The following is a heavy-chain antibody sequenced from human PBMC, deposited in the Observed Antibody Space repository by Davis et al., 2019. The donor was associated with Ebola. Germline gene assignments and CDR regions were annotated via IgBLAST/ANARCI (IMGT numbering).Heavy chain of an antibody. Sequence: GGSLRLSCAASGFTFSSYSMNWVRQAPGKGLEWVSSISSSSSYIYYADSVKGRFTISRDNAKNSLYLQMNSLRAEDTALYYCARTYSSSWHYYYGMDVWGQGTTVTVSS. CDR2: ISSSSSYI. D-gene: IGHD6-13*01. CDR3: ARTYSSSWHYYYGMDV. V-gene: IGHV3-21*04. J-gene: IGHJ6*02. CDR1: GFTFSSYS.